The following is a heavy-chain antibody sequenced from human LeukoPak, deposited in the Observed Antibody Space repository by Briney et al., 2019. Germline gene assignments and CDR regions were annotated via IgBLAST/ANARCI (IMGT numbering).Heavy chain of an antibody. CDR1: GGSISSSSYY. CDR3: TSHPTNLLWFGESHGYYFDY. D-gene: IGHD3-10*01. Sequence: SETLSLTCTVSGGSISSSSYYWGWIRQPPGKGLEWIGNIYYSGSTYYNPSLESRVTISVDTSKNQFSLKLSSVTAADTAVYYCTSHPTNLLWFGESHGYYFDYWGQGTLVTVSS. CDR2: IYYSGST. J-gene: IGHJ4*02. V-gene: IGHV4-39*01.